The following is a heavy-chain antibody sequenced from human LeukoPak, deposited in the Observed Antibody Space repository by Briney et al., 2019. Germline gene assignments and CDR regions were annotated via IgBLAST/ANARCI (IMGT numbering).Heavy chain of an antibody. V-gene: IGHV4-4*07. D-gene: IGHD3-3*01. CDR2: IYTSGST. J-gene: IGHJ5*02. CDR3: AGKSIFGVVSWFDP. CDR1: GGSISSYY. Sequence: SETLSLTCTVSGGSISSYYWSWIRQPAGKGLEWIGRIYTSGSTNYNPSLKSRVTMSVDTSKNQFSLKLSSVTAADTAVYYCAGKSIFGVVSWFDPWGQGTLVTVSS.